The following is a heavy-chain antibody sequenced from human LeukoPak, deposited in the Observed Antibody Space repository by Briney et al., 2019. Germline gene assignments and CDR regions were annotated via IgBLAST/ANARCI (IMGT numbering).Heavy chain of an antibody. Sequence: GGSLRLSCAASGFTFSSYGMHWVRQAPGKGLEWVAFIRSDGSNKYYADSVKGRFTISRDNSKNTLYVQMNSLRAEDTAVYYCAKDRGFGVFFQYYFDYWGQGTLVTVSS. CDR3: AKDRGFGVFFQYYFDY. CDR2: IRSDGSNK. CDR1: GFTFSSYG. V-gene: IGHV3-30*02. D-gene: IGHD3-10*01. J-gene: IGHJ4*02.